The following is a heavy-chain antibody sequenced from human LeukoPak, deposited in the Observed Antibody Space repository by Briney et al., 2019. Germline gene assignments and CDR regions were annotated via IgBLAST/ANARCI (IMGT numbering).Heavy chain of an antibody. D-gene: IGHD3-3*01. CDR1: GGSISSGDYY. V-gene: IGHV4-30-4*08. Sequence: PSQTLSLTCTVSGGSISSGDYYWSWIRQPPGKGLEWIGSIYYSGSTYYNPSLKSRVTISVDTSKNQFSLKLSSVTAADTAVYYCARGNYDFWSGTTNWFDPWGQGTLVTVSS. CDR3: ARGNYDFWSGTTNWFDP. J-gene: IGHJ5*02. CDR2: IYYSGST.